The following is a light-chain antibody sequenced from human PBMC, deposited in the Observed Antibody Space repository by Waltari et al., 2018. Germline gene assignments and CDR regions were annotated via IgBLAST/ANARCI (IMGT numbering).Light chain of an antibody. J-gene: IGKJ2*03. CDR3: YQHSSGYS. CDR2: GAS. V-gene: IGKV3-11*01. Sequence: VILTQSPATLSLSPGERATLSCRASQSVSSYFAWYQQKPGQAPRLLIYGASSRATGIPDRFSGSGSGTDFTLTISSLEPEDVGVYHCYQHSSGYSFGQGTKVEIK. CDR1: QSVSSY.